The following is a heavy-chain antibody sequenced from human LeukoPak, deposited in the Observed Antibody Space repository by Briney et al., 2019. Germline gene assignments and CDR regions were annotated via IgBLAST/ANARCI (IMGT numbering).Heavy chain of an antibody. CDR3: ARDHRSFETGSVYSSSSRFDP. CDR1: GYTFTGYY. CDR2: INPNSGGT. V-gene: IGHV1-2*02. D-gene: IGHD6-6*01. Sequence: ASVKVSCKASGYTFTGYYMHWVRQAPGQGLEWMGWINPNSGGTNYAQKFQGRVTMTRDTSISTAYMELSRLRSDDTAVYCCARDHRSFETGSVYSSSSRFDPWGQGTLVTVSS. J-gene: IGHJ5*02.